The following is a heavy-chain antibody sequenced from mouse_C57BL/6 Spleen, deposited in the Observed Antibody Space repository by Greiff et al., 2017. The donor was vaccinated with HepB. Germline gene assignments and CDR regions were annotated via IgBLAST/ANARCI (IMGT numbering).Heavy chain of an antibody. CDR3: ARGGLRHAWFAY. J-gene: IGHJ3*01. Sequence: VQLQQSGPELVKPGASVKISCKASGYTFTDYYMNWVKQSHGKSLEWIGDINPNNGGTSYNQKFKGKATLTVDKSSSTAYMELRSLTSEDSAVYYCARGGLRHAWFAYWGQGTLVTVSA. CDR1: GYTFTDYY. V-gene: IGHV1-26*01. D-gene: IGHD2-4*01. CDR2: INPNNGGT.